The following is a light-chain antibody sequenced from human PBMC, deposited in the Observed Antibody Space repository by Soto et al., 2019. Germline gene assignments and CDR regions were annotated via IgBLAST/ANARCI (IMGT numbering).Light chain of an antibody. V-gene: IGKV3-15*01. CDR1: QSVSSN. CDR3: QQYNNWPSWT. Sequence: EIVMTQSPATLSVSPGERATLSCRASQSVSSNLAWYQQKPGQAPRPLIYGASTRATGIPARFSGSGSGTEFTLTISSLQSEYFAVYYCQQYNNWPSWTFGQGTKVEIK. CDR2: GAS. J-gene: IGKJ1*01.